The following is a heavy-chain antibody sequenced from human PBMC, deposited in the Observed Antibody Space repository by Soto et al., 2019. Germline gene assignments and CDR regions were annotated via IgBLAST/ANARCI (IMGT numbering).Heavy chain of an antibody. J-gene: IGHJ4*02. V-gene: IGHV4-31*03. D-gene: IGHD4-17*01. Sequence: SETLSLTCTVSGGSIRSGGYFWSWIRQHPGKGLEWIGYIYYSGNTYYNPSLLSRVTLSVDTSKNQFSLRLNSVTAADTAVYYCGRISSHGDYAYWGEVTLVTVSS. CDR1: GGSIRSGGYF. CDR3: GRISSHGDYAY. CDR2: IYYSGNT.